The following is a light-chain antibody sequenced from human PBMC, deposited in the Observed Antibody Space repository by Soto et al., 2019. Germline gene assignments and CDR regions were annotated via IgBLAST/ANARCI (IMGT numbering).Light chain of an antibody. CDR3: SSYTSSSTPWV. CDR1: SSDVGGYNY. CDR2: EVS. Sequence: QSVLTQPASVSGSPGQSITISCTGTSSDVGGYNYVSWYQQHPGKAPKLMIYEVSNRPSGVSNRCSGSESGNTASLTISGLQAEDEADYYCSSYTSSSTPWVFGGGTKLTVL. V-gene: IGLV2-14*01. J-gene: IGLJ3*02.